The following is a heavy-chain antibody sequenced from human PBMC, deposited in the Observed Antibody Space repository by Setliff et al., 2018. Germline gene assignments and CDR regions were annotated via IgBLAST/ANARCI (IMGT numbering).Heavy chain of an antibody. CDR2: INTNTGNP. D-gene: IGHD2-2*01. V-gene: IGHV1-2*02. Sequence: ASVKVSCKASGYTFSSYAMNWVRQAPGQGLEWMGWINTNTGNPTYAQKFQGRVTMTRDTSLSTAYMELSRLRSNDTAVYYCAREGYCSTTTCFGILDYWGQGTLVTVSS. J-gene: IGHJ4*02. CDR1: GYTFSSYA. CDR3: AREGYCSTTTCFGILDY.